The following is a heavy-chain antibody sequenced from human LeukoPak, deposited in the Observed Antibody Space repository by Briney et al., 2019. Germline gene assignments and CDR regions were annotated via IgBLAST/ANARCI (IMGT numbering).Heavy chain of an antibody. CDR2: MNPNSGNT. CDR3: ARAPYYDFWSGYYRFDWFDP. Sequence: ASVKVSCKASGYTFTGYDINWVRQATGQGLEWMGWMNPNSGNTGYAQKFQGRVTITRNTSISTAYMELSSLRSEDTAVYYCARAPYYDFWSGYYRFDWFDPWGQGTLVTVSS. V-gene: IGHV1-8*03. CDR1: GYTFTGYD. D-gene: IGHD3-3*01. J-gene: IGHJ5*02.